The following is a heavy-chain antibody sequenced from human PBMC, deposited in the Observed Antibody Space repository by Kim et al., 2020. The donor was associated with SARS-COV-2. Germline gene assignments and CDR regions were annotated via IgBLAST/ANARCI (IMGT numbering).Heavy chain of an antibody. Sequence: YADSVKGRFTISRDNSKNTLYLQMSGLRLEDTAVYYCSRETSGSGSAFDIWGQGTMVTVSS. V-gene: IGHV3-30*15. CDR3: SRETSGSGSAFDI. J-gene: IGHJ3*02. D-gene: IGHD1-26*01.